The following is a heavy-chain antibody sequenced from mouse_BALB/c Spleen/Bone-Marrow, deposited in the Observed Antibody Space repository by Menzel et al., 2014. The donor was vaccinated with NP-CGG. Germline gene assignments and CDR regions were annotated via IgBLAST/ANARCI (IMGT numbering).Heavy chain of an antibody. J-gene: IGHJ2*01. CDR2: IRNKANGYTT. D-gene: IGHD2-4*01. CDR1: GFTFTDYY. CDR3: ARDRGLTYFDY. Sequence: EVKLVESGGGLVQPGDSLRLSCATSGFTFTDYYMNWVRQPPEKALEWLGFIRNKANGYTTEYSASVKGRFTISRDNSQSILYLQMNTLRAEDSATYYCARDRGLTYFDYWGQGTTLTVSS. V-gene: IGHV7-3*02.